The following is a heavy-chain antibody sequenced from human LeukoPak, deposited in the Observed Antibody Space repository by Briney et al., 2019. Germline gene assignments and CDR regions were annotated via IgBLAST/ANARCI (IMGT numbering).Heavy chain of an antibody. V-gene: IGHV3-74*01. CDR1: GFTYRSYW. CDR2: INNDGSST. Sequence: PGGSLSLSCAASGFTYRSYWMHWVRQAPGRGLVWVSRINNDGSSTSYADSVKGRFPISRDNSKNTLYLQMNSLRAEDTAVYYCARDTPYFDYWGQGTLVTVSS. D-gene: IGHD2-15*01. CDR3: ARDTPYFDY. J-gene: IGHJ4*02.